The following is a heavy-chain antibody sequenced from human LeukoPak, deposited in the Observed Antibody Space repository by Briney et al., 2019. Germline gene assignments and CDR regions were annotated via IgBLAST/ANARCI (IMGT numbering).Heavy chain of an antibody. CDR1: GFTFSSYW. CDR2: INSDGSST. CDR3: ARDPCGGDCLDY. D-gene: IGHD2-21*02. Sequence: GGSLRLSCAASGFTFSSYWMHWVRHAPGKGLVWVSRINSDGSSTSYADSVKGRFTISRDNAKNTLYLQMNSLRAEDTAVYYCARDPCGGDCLDYWGQGTLVTVSS. J-gene: IGHJ4*02. V-gene: IGHV3-74*01.